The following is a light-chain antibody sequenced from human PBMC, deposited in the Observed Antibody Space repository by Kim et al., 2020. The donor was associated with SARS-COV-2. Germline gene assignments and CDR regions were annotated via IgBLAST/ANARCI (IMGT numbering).Light chain of an antibody. Sequence: QSALTQPPSASGSPGQSVTISCTGTSSDVGDYNYVSWFQQHPGKAPKLLIYEVFKRPSGVPDRFSGSKSGNTASLTVYRLQAEDEADYYCYSYAGSNNFVFGTGTKVTVL. CDR3: YSYAGSNNFV. CDR1: SSDVGDYNY. V-gene: IGLV2-8*01. CDR2: EVF. J-gene: IGLJ1*01.